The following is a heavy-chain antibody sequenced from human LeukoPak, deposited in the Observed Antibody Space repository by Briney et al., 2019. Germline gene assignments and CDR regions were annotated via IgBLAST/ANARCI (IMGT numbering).Heavy chain of an antibody. CDR3: ARSIAARGGRDY. CDR1: GGSISSYY. V-gene: IGHV4-59*01. J-gene: IGHJ4*02. Sequence: SETLSLTCTVSGGSISSYYWSWIRQPPGKGLEWIGYIYYSGSTNYNPSLKSRVTISVDTSKNQFSLKLSSVTAADTAVYYCARSIAARGGRDYWGQGTLVTVSS. CDR2: IYYSGST. D-gene: IGHD6-6*01.